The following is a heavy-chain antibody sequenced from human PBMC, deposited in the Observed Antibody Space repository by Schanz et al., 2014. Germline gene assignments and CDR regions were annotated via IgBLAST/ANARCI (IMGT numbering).Heavy chain of an antibody. CDR2: ISGSGAGT. Sequence: VQLVESGGGVVQPGGSLRLSCAASGFIFSNFAMEWVRQAPGKGLEWVSAISGSGAGTYYADSVKGRFTISRDNSKNTVHLQMNSLRAEDTAVYFCAKDRWRATVMVDAFDIWGQGTKVTVSS. CDR1: GFIFSNFA. J-gene: IGHJ3*02. V-gene: IGHV3-23*04. CDR3: AKDRWRATVMVDAFDI. D-gene: IGHD4-4*01.